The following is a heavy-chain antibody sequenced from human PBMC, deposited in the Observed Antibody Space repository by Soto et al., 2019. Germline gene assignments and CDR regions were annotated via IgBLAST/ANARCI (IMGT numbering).Heavy chain of an antibody. CDR2: MNPNSGNT. J-gene: IGHJ3*02. V-gene: IGHV1-8*01. Sequence: ASVKVSCKASGYTFTSYDINWVRQATGQGLEWMGWMNPNSGNTGYAQKFQGRVTMTRNTSISTAYMELSSLRSEDTAVYYCARFSGGVAAPEAFAIWGQGTMVTVSS. CDR3: ARFSGGVAAPEAFAI. D-gene: IGHD2-15*01. CDR1: GYTFTSYD.